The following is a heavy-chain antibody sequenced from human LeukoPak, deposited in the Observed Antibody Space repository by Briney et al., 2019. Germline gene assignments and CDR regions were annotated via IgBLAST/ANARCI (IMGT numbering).Heavy chain of an antibody. V-gene: IGHV4-34*01. CDR2: INHSGST. CDR3: ARIMEDYYYSSGYYGRGDY. J-gene: IGHJ4*02. D-gene: IGHD3-22*01. Sequence: SETLSLTCAVYGGSFSGYYWSWIRQPPGKGLEWIGEINHSGSTNYNPSLKSRVTISVDTSKNQFSLKLSSVTAADTAVYYCARIMEDYYYSSGYYGRGDYWGQGTLVTVSS. CDR1: GGSFSGYY.